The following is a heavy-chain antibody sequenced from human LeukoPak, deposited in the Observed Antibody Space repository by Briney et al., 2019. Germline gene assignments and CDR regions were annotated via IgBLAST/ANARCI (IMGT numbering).Heavy chain of an antibody. CDR1: GRPISSSRDH. Sequence: WDTQSLPCTVSGRPISSSRDHWARVRQHPGKGRDWFGSIYYSGSTYYNPSLKSRVTISVDTSKNQFSLKLSSVTAADTAVYYCARLGSSGLSYYMDVWGKGTTVTISS. J-gene: IGHJ6*03. D-gene: IGHD3-22*01. CDR3: ARLGSSGLSYYMDV. CDR2: IYYSGST. V-gene: IGHV4-39*01.